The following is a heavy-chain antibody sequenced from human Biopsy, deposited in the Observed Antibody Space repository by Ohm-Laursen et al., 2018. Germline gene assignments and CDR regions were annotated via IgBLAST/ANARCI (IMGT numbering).Heavy chain of an antibody. Sequence: SVKVSCKASGYSFTSCYMHWVRQAPGQGLEWMGMINPSGSTTSYPQIFQGRVTMTRDTSKSTVYMELSSLRSADTAVYFCARNTGWYGDLYYFDYWGRGTLVTVSS. CDR2: INPSGSTT. V-gene: IGHV1-46*01. CDR1: GYSFTSCY. J-gene: IGHJ4*02. D-gene: IGHD6-19*01. CDR3: ARNTGWYGDLYYFDY.